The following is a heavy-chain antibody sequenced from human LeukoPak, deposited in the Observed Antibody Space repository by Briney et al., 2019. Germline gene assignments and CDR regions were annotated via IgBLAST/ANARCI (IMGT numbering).Heavy chain of an antibody. CDR3: ARQTGSGLFILP. J-gene: IGHJ4*02. CDR2: IYRSGIT. V-gene: IGHV4-38-2*02. CDR1: GYSISSGYY. Sequence: SETLSLTCTVSGYSISSGYYWGWIRQSPGKGLEWIATIYRSGITHYNPSLKSRVIISVDTSKNQFSLNLSSVTAADTAVYYCARQTGSGLFILPGGQGTLVTVSS. D-gene: IGHD3/OR15-3a*01.